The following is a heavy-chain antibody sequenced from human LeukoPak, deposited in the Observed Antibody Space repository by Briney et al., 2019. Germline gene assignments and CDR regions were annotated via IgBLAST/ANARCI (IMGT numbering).Heavy chain of an antibody. J-gene: IGHJ4*02. CDR1: GGSISSSSYY. CDR2: IYYSGST. D-gene: IGHD3-22*01. Sequence: SETLSLTCTVSGGSISSSSYYWGWIRQPPGKGLEWIGTIYYSGSTYYNPSLKSRVTISVDTSKNQFSLKLSSVTAADTAVYYCARQGPYYYDSSGDYWGQGTLVTVSS. CDR3: ARQGPYYYDSSGDY. V-gene: IGHV4-39*01.